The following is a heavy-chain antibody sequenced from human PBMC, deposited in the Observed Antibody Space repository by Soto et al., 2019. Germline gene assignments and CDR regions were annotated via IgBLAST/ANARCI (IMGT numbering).Heavy chain of an antibody. J-gene: IGHJ4*02. CDR1: GGSISSGDYY. D-gene: IGHD4-17*01. V-gene: IGHV4-30-4*01. CDR2: IYHSGTT. CDR3: ARGGYGGNQYYFDY. Sequence: QVQLQESGPGLVKPSQTLSLTCAVSGGSISSGDYYWSWIRQPPGQGLEWVGYIYHSGTTYYNPSLKSRVTIAVDTSKNQFSLKLSSVTAADTAVYYCARGGYGGNQYYFDYWGQGTLVTISS.